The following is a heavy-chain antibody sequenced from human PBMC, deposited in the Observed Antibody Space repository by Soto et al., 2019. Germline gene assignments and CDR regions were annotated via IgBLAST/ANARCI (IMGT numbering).Heavy chain of an antibody. V-gene: IGHV4-31*03. D-gene: IGHD3-22*01. Sequence: SETLSLTCTVSGGSISSGGYYWSWIRQHPGKGLEWIGYIYYSGSTYYNPSLKSRVTISVDTSKNQFFLKLSSVTAADTALYYCAREHSGSYYYDCWGQGTLVTVSS. CDR1: GGSISSGGYY. J-gene: IGHJ4*02. CDR2: IYYSGST. CDR3: AREHSGSYYYDC.